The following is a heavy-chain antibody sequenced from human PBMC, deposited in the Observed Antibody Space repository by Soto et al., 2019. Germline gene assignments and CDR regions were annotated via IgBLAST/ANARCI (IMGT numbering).Heavy chain of an antibody. CDR1: GFPFDTSA. J-gene: IGHJ6*02. CDR3: EKYSGDFPVYNGLNV. V-gene: IGHV3-23*01. CDR2: ISGGGDLA. Sequence: GGSLRLSCAASGFPFDTSAMIWVRQAPGKGPEWLSLISGGGDLAYYAESVKGRFTSSRDNSKNTLYLQMTFLRVDDTAVYYCEKYSGDFPVYNGLNVWGQGTTVTVYS. D-gene: IGHD1-26*01.